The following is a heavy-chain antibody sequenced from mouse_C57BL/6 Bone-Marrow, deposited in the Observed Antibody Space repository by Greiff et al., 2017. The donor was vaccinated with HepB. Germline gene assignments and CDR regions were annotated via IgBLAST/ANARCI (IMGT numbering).Heavy chain of an antibody. CDR1: GFTFSDYG. Sequence: EVHLVESGGGLVKPGGSLKLSCAASGFTFSDYGMHWVRQAPEKGLEWVAYISSGSSTIYYADTVKGRFTISRDNAKNTLFLQMTSLRSEDTAMYYCATITTVVAPGIWGQGTTLTVSS. D-gene: IGHD1-1*01. J-gene: IGHJ2*01. CDR2: ISSGSSTI. V-gene: IGHV5-17*01. CDR3: ATITTVVAPGI.